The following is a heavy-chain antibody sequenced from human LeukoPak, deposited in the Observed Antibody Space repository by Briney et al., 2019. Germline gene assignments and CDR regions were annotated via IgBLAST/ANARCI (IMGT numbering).Heavy chain of an antibody. Sequence: GGSLRLSCAASGFTFSSYSMNWVRQAPGKGLEWVSVIYSGGSTYYADSVKGRFTISRDNSKNTPYLQMNSLRAEDTAVYYCTAPYSSSWYSNYWGQGTLVTVSS. D-gene: IGHD6-13*01. CDR2: IYSGGST. V-gene: IGHV3-66*01. CDR3: TAPYSSSWYSNY. CDR1: GFTFSSYS. J-gene: IGHJ4*02.